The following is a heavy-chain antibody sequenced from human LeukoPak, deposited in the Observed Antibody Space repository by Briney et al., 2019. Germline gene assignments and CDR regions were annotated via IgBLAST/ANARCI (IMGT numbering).Heavy chain of an antibody. Sequence: GGSLRLSCAASGFTFSSYGMHWVRQAPGKGLEWVAVISYDGSNKYYADSVKGRFTISRDNSKNTLYLQMNSLRAEDTAVYYCAKVPSCGWSPFDYWGQGTLVTVSS. J-gene: IGHJ4*02. CDR2: ISYDGSNK. D-gene: IGHD6-19*01. V-gene: IGHV3-30*18. CDR1: GFTFSSYG. CDR3: AKVPSCGWSPFDY.